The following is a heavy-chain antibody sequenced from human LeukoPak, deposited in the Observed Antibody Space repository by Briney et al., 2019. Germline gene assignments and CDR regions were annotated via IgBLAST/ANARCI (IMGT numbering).Heavy chain of an antibody. D-gene: IGHD3-22*01. V-gene: IGHV4-34*01. J-gene: IGHJ4*02. CDR1: GGSFSGYY. CDR2: INHSGST. CDR3: ARDRYYYDSSGYYLLDY. Sequence: SETLSLTCAVYGGSFSGYYWSWIRQPPGKGLEWIGEINHSGSTNYNPSLKSRVTISVDTSKNQFSLKLSSVTAADTAVYYCARDRYYYDSSGYYLLDYWGQGTLVTVSS.